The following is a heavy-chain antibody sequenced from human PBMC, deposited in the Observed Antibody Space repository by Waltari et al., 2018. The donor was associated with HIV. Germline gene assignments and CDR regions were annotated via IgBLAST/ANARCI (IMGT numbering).Heavy chain of an antibody. V-gene: IGHV4-61*01. CDR2: IYYSGST. CDR1: GGSVSSGSYY. D-gene: IGHD4-4*01. CDR3: ASSPTVTPDSYYYYGMDV. Sequence: QVQLQESGPGLVKPSETLSLTCTVSGGSVSSGSYYWSWIRQPPGKGLEWIGYIYYSGSTNYNPSLQSRVTISVDTSKNQFSLKLSSVTAADTAVYYCASSPTVTPDSYYYYGMDVWGQGTTVTVSS. J-gene: IGHJ6*02.